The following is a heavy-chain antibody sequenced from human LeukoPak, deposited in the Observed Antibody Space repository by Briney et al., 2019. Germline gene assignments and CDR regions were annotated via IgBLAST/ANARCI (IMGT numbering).Heavy chain of an antibody. CDR2: ISSLSNHI. CDR1: GFTFSDDF. J-gene: IGHJ4*02. CDR3: ARGPGGLRSPYYFFTD. Sequence: VGSLRLSCAASGFTFSDDFMNWVRQAPGKGLQWVSSISSLSNHIYYADSLKGRFTIFRDNAKNSLYLQMNSLEAEDTAVYYCARGPGGLRSPYYFFTDWGQGTLVTVSS. V-gene: IGHV3-21*01. D-gene: IGHD2-21*01.